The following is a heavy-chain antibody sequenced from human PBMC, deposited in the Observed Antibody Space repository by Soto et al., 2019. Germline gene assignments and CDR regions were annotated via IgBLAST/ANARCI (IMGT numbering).Heavy chain of an antibody. Sequence: VWSLRLSRAATGFTSSSYWMSWVRQAPGKGMEWVANIKQDGSEKYYVDSVKGRFTISXXXXXXTXQXQXXXLTDEDTAVHYCARQVYTVVTPFDYWGQGA. D-gene: IGHD2-21*02. V-gene: IGHV3-7*01. J-gene: IGHJ4*02. CDR1: GFTSSSYW. CDR2: IKQDGSEK. CDR3: ARQVYTVVTPFDY.